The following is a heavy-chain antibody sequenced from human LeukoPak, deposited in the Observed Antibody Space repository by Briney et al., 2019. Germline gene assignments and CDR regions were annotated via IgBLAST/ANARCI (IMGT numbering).Heavy chain of an antibody. CDR2: ISSASITI. CDR3: ARLIVGAIDS. Sequence: PGGSLRLSCAASGLTFNSYAMNWVRQAPGEGLEWVSYISSASITIHYADSVKGRFTISRDNAKNSLYLQMNSLRAEDTAVYYCARLIVGAIDSWGRGTLVTVSS. V-gene: IGHV3-48*04. J-gene: IGHJ4*02. D-gene: IGHD1-26*01. CDR1: GLTFNSYA.